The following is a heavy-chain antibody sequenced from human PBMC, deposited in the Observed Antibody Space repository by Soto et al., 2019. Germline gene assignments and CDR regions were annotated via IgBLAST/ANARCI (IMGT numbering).Heavy chain of an antibody. Sequence: QVHLQQWGAGLLKPSETLSLTCAVNGGSLTGYYWSWIRQPPGKGLEWIGEIKDGGVTNYSPSLKGRVTMSADTSKNQFSLKLNSVTAADTAVYYCARGQEGIVATHWDQGTLDSVSS. CDR3: ARGQEGIVATH. J-gene: IGHJ4*02. D-gene: IGHD5-12*01. CDR1: GGSLTGYY. V-gene: IGHV4-34*01. CDR2: IKDGGVT.